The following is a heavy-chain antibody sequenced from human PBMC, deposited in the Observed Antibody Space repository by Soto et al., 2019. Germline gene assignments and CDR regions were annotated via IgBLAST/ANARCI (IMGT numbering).Heavy chain of an antibody. Sequence: SQPLSLTCVISGDSVSTNSATWDWIRQSPSRGLEWLGRTYYRSNWYTDYAVSVKGRITISPDTSNNQLSLQLNSVPPDDTAVYYCARLIGNSWLDSWGQGTLVTVSS. D-gene: IGHD2-8*01. V-gene: IGHV6-1*01. CDR1: GDSVSTNSAT. J-gene: IGHJ5*01. CDR2: TYYRSNWYT. CDR3: ARLIGNSWLDS.